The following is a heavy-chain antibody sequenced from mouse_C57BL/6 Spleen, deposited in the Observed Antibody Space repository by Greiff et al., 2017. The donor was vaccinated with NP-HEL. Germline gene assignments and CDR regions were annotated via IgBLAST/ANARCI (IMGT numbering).Heavy chain of an antibody. CDR1: GFSLTSYG. D-gene: IGHD1-1*01. CDR2: IWSGGST. Sequence: VKLVESGPGLVQPSQSLSITCTVSGFSLTSYGVHWVRQSPGKGLEWLGVIWSGGSTDYNAAFISRLSISKDNSKSQVFFKMNSLQADDTAIYYCARKGLRSSYYYAMDYWGHGTSVTVSS. J-gene: IGHJ4*01. V-gene: IGHV2-2*01. CDR3: ARKGLRSSYYYAMDY.